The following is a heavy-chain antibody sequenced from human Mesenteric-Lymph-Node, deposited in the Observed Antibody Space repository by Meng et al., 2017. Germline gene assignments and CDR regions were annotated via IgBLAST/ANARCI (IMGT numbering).Heavy chain of an antibody. J-gene: IGHJ4*02. CDR1: GGTFSSYT. Sequence: SVKVSYKASGGTFSSYTISWVRQAPGQGLEWMGRIIPILGIANYAQKFQGRVTITADKSTSTAYMELSSLRSEDTAVYYCAREVAHYYDSSGYLLYWGQGTLVTVSS. CDR2: IIPILGIA. V-gene: IGHV1-69*04. CDR3: AREVAHYYDSSGYLLY. D-gene: IGHD3-22*01.